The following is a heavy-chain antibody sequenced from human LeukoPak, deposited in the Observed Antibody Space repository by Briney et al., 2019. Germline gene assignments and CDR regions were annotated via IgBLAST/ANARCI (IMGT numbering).Heavy chain of an antibody. CDR2: IKEDGSEK. J-gene: IGHJ4*02. CDR1: GFTFSGHW. V-gene: IGHV3-7*01. Sequence: PGGSLRLSCAASGFTFSGHWMNWVRQAPGKGLEWVANIKEDGSEKHYVDSVKGRFTISRDNAKNSLYLQMNSLRAEDTAVYYCVSGLVEGPGFDCWGQGTLVTVSS. D-gene: IGHD2-2*01. CDR3: VSGLVEGPGFDC.